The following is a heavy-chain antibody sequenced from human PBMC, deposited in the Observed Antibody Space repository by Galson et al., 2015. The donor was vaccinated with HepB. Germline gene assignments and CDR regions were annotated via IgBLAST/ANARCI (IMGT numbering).Heavy chain of an antibody. D-gene: IGHD6-19*01. CDR3: AREGLADY. V-gene: IGHV3-21*01. CDR2: IDSSSSYI. J-gene: IGHJ4*02. CDR1: GFNFNIYT. Sequence: SLRLSCAASGFNFNIYTMNWVRQAPGKGPEWIPSIDSSSSYIYYADSLKGRFTISRDNAKNSVYLQMNSLRAEDTAVYYCAREGLADYWGQGTLVTVSS.